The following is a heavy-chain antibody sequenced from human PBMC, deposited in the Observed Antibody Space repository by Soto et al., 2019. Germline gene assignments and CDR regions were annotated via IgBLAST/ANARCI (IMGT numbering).Heavy chain of an antibody. CDR2: ISSSSSYI. CDR3: ARGSRGYDSRHYYYYYMDV. CDR1: GFTFSSYS. V-gene: IGHV3-21*01. J-gene: IGHJ6*03. D-gene: IGHD5-12*01. Sequence: EVQLVESGGGLVKPGGSLRLSCAASGFTFSSYSMNWVRQAPGKGLEWVSSISSSSSYIYYADSVKGRFTISRDNAKNSLYLQMNSRRAEDTAVYYCARGSRGYDSRHYYYYYMDVWGKGTTVTVSS.